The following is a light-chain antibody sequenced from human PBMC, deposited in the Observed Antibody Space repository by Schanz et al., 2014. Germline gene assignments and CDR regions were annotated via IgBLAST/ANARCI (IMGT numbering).Light chain of an antibody. CDR2: EAS. V-gene: IGKV3-11*01. CDR3: QQRNYWPPFT. Sequence: EIVLTQSPATLSLSPGERATLSCRASQSINNYLAWYQHKPGQAPRLLIYEASNRATGIPARFSGSGSGTDFTLTISSLELEDFAVYYCQQRNYWPPFTFGPGTKVEIK. CDR1: QSINNY. J-gene: IGKJ3*01.